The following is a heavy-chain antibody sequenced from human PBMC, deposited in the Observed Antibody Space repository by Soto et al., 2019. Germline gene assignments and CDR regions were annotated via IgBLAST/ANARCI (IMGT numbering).Heavy chain of an antibody. Sequence: EVQLLESGGGLVQPGGSLRLSCAASGFTFSSYAMSWVRQAPGKGLEWVSAISGSGGSTYYADSVKGRFTISRDNSKNTRYLQMNSLRAEDTAVYYCAKDQGWSGYLRPHDYWGQGTLVTVSS. CDR2: ISGSGGST. J-gene: IGHJ4*02. V-gene: IGHV3-23*01. CDR3: AKDQGWSGYLRPHDY. CDR1: GFTFSSYA. D-gene: IGHD3-3*01.